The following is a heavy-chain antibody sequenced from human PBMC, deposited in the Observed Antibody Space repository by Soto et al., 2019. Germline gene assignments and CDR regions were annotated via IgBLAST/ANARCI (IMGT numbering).Heavy chain of an antibody. CDR2: VYRTGST. J-gene: IGHJ4*02. V-gene: IGHV4-4*02. D-gene: IGHD6-13*01. CDR3: ARARATIAAAAIFDC. Sequence: QVQLPESGPGLVKPSGTLSPTWAFSGCPLSTSYLLGLVRPPPGKGPGWIGEVYRTGSTNYNPSLESRLTISVDKSKNQFSLKLTSVTAADTAVYYCARARATIAAAAIFDCWGQGTLVTVSS. CDR1: GCPLSTSYL.